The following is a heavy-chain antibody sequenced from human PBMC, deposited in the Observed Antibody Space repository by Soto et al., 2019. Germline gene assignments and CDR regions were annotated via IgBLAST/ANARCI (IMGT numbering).Heavy chain of an antibody. CDR2: IWYDGSNK. CDR1: GFTFSSYG. V-gene: IGHV3-33*01. D-gene: IGHD2-8*01. Sequence: GGSLRLSCAASGFTFSSYGMHWVRQAPGKGLEWVAVIWYDGSNKYYADSVKGRFTISRDNSKNTLYLQMNSLRAEDTAVYYCARDGAVYTHYFDYWGQGTLVTVSS. CDR3: ARDGAVYTHYFDY. J-gene: IGHJ4*02.